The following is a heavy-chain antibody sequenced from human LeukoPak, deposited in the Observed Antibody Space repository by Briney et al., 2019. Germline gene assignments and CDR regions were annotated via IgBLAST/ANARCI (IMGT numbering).Heavy chain of an antibody. J-gene: IGHJ2*01. Sequence: GGSLRLSCAASGFTFSSYDIHRVRQVTGKGLEWVSAIGIAGDTYYLDSVKGRFTISRENAKNSLYLQMNSLRVGDTAVYYCARGQLVRAGYFDLWGRGTLVTVSS. CDR2: IGIAGDT. D-gene: IGHD3-10*01. CDR3: ARGQLVRAGYFDL. V-gene: IGHV3-13*01. CDR1: GFTFSSYD.